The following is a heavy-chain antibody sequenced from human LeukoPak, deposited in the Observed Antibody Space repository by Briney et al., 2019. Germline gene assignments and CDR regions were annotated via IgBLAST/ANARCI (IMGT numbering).Heavy chain of an antibody. V-gene: IGHV3-7*01. D-gene: IGHD6-19*01. J-gene: IGHJ4*02. CDR2: IKEDGSEK. CDR1: GGSIATYY. Sequence: ETLSLTCTVSGGSIATYYWSWVRQAPGKGLEWVANIKEDGSEKYYVDSVKGRFTISRDNAKKSLYLQMNSLRAEDTAVCYCAREGIAVAGPDYWGQGTLVTVSS. CDR3: AREGIAVAGPDY.